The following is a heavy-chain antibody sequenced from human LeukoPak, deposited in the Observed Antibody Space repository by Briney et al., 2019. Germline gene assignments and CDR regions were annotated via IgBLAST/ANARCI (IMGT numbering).Heavy chain of an antibody. CDR3: ARGLVVAGFDY. D-gene: IGHD6-19*01. CDR1: GFTFSSYS. Sequence: PGGSLRLSCAASGFTFSSYSMNWVRQAPGKGLEWVSSISSSSSYIYYADSVKGRFTISRDNAKNSLYLQMNSLRAEDAAMYYCARGLVVAGFDYWGQGTLVTVSS. V-gene: IGHV3-21*01. J-gene: IGHJ4*02. CDR2: ISSSSSYI.